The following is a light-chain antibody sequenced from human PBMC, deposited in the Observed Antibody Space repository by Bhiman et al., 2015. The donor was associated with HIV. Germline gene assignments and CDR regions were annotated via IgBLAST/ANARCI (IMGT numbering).Light chain of an antibody. CDR3: CSYANVGSSSFV. V-gene: IGLV2-23*02. CDR2: DVS. Sequence: QSALTQPASVSGSPGQSITISCTGTSSDVGGYKYVSWYQQHPGKVPKLLIYDVSERPSGISDRFSGSKSGNTASLTISGLQAEDEADYYCCSYANVGSSSFVFGGGTKLTVL. J-gene: IGLJ2*01. CDR1: SSDVGGYKY.